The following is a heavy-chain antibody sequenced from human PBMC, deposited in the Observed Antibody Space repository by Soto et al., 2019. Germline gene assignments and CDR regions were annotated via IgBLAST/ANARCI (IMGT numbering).Heavy chain of an antibody. J-gene: IGHJ4*02. CDR3: TRGNGNFAGDFDY. V-gene: IGHV1-18*04. D-gene: IGHD4-17*01. CDR2: ISASNGNT. Sequence: QGQLVQSGPEVKKPGASVRISCQASGYTFTQYSINWVRQAPGQGLEWMGWISASNGNTDLAQKFQGRVTLATDTLTSTAYMELSSLRSADKAVFFCTRGNGNFAGDFDYWVQGTLVTVSS. CDR1: GYTFTQYS.